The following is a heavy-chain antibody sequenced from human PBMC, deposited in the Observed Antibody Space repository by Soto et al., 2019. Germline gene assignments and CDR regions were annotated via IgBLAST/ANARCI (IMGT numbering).Heavy chain of an antibody. D-gene: IGHD2-2*01. CDR2: IDYDRTTT. Sequence: EVQLVESGGGLVQPGGSLRLSCAASGFSFDSYWMHWVRQAPGQGPMWVSRIDYDRTTTNYADSVKGRFTISRDNAKSTLYLQMNSLRPEDTAVYYCTRGPRASSGGTGAYWGKGTLVTVSS. CDR3: TRGPRASSGGTGAY. V-gene: IGHV3-74*01. CDR1: GFSFDSYW. J-gene: IGHJ1*01.